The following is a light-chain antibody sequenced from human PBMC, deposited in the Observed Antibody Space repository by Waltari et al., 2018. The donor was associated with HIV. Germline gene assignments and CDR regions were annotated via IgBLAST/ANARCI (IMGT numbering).Light chain of an antibody. CDR2: VAS. Sequence: DIHLTQSPPFLSASIGVRVTIPCRATQGINSYLAWYQQKPGKAPKLLIYVASTLRSGVPTRFSGNGSGTEFTLTISNLQPEDSATYYCQQLNSYPLTFGGGTKVETK. V-gene: IGKV1-9*01. CDR1: QGINSY. CDR3: QQLNSYPLT. J-gene: IGKJ4*01.